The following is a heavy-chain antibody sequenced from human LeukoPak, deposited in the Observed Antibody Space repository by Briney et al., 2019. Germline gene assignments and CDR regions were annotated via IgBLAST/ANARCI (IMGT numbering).Heavy chain of an antibody. J-gene: IGHJ3*02. CDR3: ATLLRSRPFDI. Sequence: SETLSLTCAVSGGSISSSSYYWGWIRQPPGKGLEWIGSIYYSGSTYYNPSLKSRVTISVDTSKNQFSLKLSSVTAADTAVYYCATLLRSRPFDIWGQGTMVTVSS. CDR2: IYYSGST. D-gene: IGHD3-3*01. V-gene: IGHV4-39*01. CDR1: GGSISSSSYY.